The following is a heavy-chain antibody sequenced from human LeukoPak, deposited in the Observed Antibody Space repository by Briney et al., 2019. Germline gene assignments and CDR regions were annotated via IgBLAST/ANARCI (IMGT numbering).Heavy chain of an antibody. Sequence: SETLSLTCTVSGGSISSYYWSWIRQPPGKGLEWIGYIYYSGSTNYNPSLKSRVTISVDTSRNQFSLKLSSVTAADTAVYYCARVTGYTIEDYFDYWGQGTLVTVSS. D-gene: IGHD3-9*01. CDR1: GGSISSYY. CDR3: ARVTGYTIEDYFDY. J-gene: IGHJ4*02. V-gene: IGHV4-59*01. CDR2: IYYSGST.